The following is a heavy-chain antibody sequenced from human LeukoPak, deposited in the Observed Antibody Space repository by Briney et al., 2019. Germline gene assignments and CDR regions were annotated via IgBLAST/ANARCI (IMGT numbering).Heavy chain of an antibody. CDR3: AREGGAVAGTVADY. V-gene: IGHV1-2*06. CDR2: INPNSGVT. D-gene: IGHD6-19*01. Sequence: ASVKVSCKASGYTFAGYYLHWVRQAPGQGLDWMGRINPNSGVTNYAQKFQGRVTVTRDTSITTAYMELSSLTSDDTALYYCAREGGAVAGTVADYWGQGTLVTVSS. J-gene: IGHJ4*02. CDR1: GYTFAGYY.